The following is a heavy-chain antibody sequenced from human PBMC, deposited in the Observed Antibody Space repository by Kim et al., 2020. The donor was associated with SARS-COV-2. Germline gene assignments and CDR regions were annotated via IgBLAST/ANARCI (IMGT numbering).Heavy chain of an antibody. V-gene: IGHV4-61*02. Sequence: SETLSLTCTVSGGSISSGSYYWSWIRQPAGKGLEWIGRIYTSGSTNYNPSLKSRVTISVDTSKNQFSLKLSSVTAADTAVYYCARDAASGRDYYFDYWGQGPLVTVSS. J-gene: IGHJ4*02. CDR3: ARDAASGRDYYFDY. D-gene: IGHD1-26*01. CDR1: GGSISSGSYY. CDR2: IYTSGST.